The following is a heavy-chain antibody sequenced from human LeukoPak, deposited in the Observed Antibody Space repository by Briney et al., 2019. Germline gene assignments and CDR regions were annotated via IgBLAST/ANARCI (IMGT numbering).Heavy chain of an antibody. CDR1: GYTFTSYY. V-gene: IGHV1-46*01. CDR3: ATAPDYYDSRHDAFDI. D-gene: IGHD3-22*01. J-gene: IGHJ3*02. Sequence: ASGKVSCKASGYTFTSYYMHWVRQAPGQGLEWMGIINPSGGSTSYAQKFQGRVTMTRDMSTSTVYMELSSLRSEDTAVYYCATAPDYYDSRHDAFDIWGQGTMVTVSS. CDR2: INPSGGST.